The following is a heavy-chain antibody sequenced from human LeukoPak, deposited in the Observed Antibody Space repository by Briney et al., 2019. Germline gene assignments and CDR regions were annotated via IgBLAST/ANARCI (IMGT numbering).Heavy chain of an antibody. J-gene: IGHJ4*02. CDR2: IYPGDSDT. V-gene: IGHV5-51*01. D-gene: IGHD6-13*01. Sequence: IYPGDSDTRYSPSFQGQVTISADKSISTAYLQWSSLKASDTAMYYCARHQANPYSSFDYWGQGTLVTVSS. CDR3: ARHQANPYSSFDY.